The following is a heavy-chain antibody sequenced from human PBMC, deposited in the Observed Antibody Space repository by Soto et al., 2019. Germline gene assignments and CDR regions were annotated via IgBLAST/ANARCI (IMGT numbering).Heavy chain of an antibody. CDR3: ARLRLSHWFDP. CDR2: IIPILGIA. D-gene: IGHD3-16*01. Sequence: SVKVSCKASGGTFSSYTISWVRQAPGQGLEWMGRIIPILGIANYAQKFQGRVTITRDTSASTAYMELSSLKSEDTAAYYCARLRLSHWFDPWGQGTLVTVSS. V-gene: IGHV1-69*02. CDR1: GGTFSSYT. J-gene: IGHJ5*02.